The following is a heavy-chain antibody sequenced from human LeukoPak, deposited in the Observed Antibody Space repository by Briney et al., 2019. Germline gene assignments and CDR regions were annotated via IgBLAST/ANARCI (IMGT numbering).Heavy chain of an antibody. CDR3: ARVVVVPAATRPYYYYMDV. D-gene: IGHD2-2*01. CDR2: FYYSGST. J-gene: IGHJ6*03. CDR1: GGSISSYY. V-gene: IGHV4-59*01. Sequence: PSETLSLTCTVSGGSISSYYWSWLRQPPGKGLEWIGYFYYSGSTNYNPSLKSRVTISVDTSKNQFSLKLSSVTAADTAVYYCARVVVVPAATRPYYYYMDVWGKGTTVTVSS.